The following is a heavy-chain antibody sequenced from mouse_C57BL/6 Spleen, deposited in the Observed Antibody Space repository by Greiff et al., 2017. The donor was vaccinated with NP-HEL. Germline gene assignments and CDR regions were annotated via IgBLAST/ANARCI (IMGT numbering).Heavy chain of an antibody. CDR3: ARSFYGSSPPWFAY. V-gene: IGHV1-69*01. Sequence: QVQLQQPGAELVMPGASVKLSCKASGYTFTSYWMHWVKQRPGQGLEWIGEIDPSDSYTNYNQKFKGKSTVTVDKSSSTAYMQLSSLTSEDSAVYCCARSFYGSSPPWFAYWGQGTLVTVSA. J-gene: IGHJ3*01. D-gene: IGHD1-1*01. CDR1: GYTFTSYW. CDR2: IDPSDSYT.